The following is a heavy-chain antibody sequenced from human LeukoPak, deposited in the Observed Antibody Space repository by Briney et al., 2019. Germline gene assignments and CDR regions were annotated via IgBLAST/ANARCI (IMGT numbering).Heavy chain of an antibody. CDR2: IYSGGST. J-gene: IGHJ4*02. CDR3: ARDGVAGLVPFDY. CDR1: GFTVSSNY. V-gene: IGHV3-53*01. Sequence: GGSLRLSCAASGFTVSSNYMSWVRQAPGKGLEWVSVIYSGGSTYYADSVKGRFTISRDNSKNTRYLQMNSLRAEDTAVYYCARDGVAGLVPFDYWGQGTLVTVSS. D-gene: IGHD6-19*01.